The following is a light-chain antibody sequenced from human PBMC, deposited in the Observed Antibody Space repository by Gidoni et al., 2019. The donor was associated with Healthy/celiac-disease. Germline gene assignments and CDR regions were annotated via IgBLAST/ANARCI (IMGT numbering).Light chain of an antibody. CDR3: QQYGSSQT. Sequence: EIVLTQYPGTMSLSPGERATLSCRASQSVSSSYLAWYQQKPGQAPRLLIYGASSRATGIPDRFSGSGSGTDFTLTISRLEPEDFAVYYCQQYGSSQTFGGGTKVEIK. J-gene: IGKJ4*01. CDR2: GAS. V-gene: IGKV3-20*01. CDR1: QSVSSSY.